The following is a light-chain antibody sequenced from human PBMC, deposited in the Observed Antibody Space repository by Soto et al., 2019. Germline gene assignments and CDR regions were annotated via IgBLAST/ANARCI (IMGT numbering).Light chain of an antibody. CDR3: QQYNNWPPYP. CDR2: GAS. J-gene: IGKJ2*01. Sequence: VMTQSPATLSVSQGERATLSCRASQSVSSNLAWYQQKRGQAPRLLIYGASTRATGIPARFSGSGSGTEFTLTISSLQSEDFAVYYCQQYNNWPPYPFGQGTKVDIK. V-gene: IGKV3-15*01. CDR1: QSVSSN.